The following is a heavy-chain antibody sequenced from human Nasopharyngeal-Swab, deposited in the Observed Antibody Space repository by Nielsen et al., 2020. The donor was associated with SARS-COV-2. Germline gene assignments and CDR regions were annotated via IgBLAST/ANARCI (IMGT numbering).Heavy chain of an antibody. V-gene: IGHV3-23*01. D-gene: IGHD6-6*01. Sequence: GGSLRLSCAASGFTFSSYAMSWVRQAPGKGLEWVSHISVDGRSTYHADSVRGRFTISRDNSKNTLDLQMNSLRPEDTAVYYCARDDGQLGDSWGQGTLVTVSS. CDR2: ISVDGRST. CDR1: GFTFSSYA. CDR3: ARDDGQLGDS. J-gene: IGHJ4*02.